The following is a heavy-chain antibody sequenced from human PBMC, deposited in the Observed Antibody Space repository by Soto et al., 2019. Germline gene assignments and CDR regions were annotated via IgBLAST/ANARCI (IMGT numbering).Heavy chain of an antibody. Sequence: EVQLVESGGGLVQPGGSLRLSCAASGFTISSYWMHWVRQAPGKGLVWVSRINSDESSTSYADSVKGRFTISRDNGKNTLYLQMNNLRAEDTAMYYCARGGDDHSSVWWFDPWGQGTLVPVSS. J-gene: IGHJ5*02. CDR2: INSDESST. CDR3: ARGGDDHSSVWWFDP. CDR1: GFTISSYW. V-gene: IGHV3-74*01. D-gene: IGHD6-25*01.